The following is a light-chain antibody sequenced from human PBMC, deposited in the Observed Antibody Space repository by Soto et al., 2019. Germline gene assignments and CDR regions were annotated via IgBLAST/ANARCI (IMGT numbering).Light chain of an antibody. CDR2: AAS. V-gene: IGKV1-39*01. CDR3: QQSYRTPLT. Sequence: DIQMTQSPSSLSASVGDRVTITCRASQSISSYLNWYQQKPGKAPKFLIYAASSLQSGVPSRFSGSGSGTDFTLTISSLQPEDFATYYCQQSYRTPLTFGPGTKVDI. CDR1: QSISSY. J-gene: IGKJ3*01.